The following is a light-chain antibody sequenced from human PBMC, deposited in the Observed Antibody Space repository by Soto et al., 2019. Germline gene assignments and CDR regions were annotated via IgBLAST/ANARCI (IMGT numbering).Light chain of an antibody. CDR3: QQYNNYPSFT. V-gene: IGKV3-15*01. J-gene: IGKJ4*01. CDR1: QSVSSN. CDR2: GAS. Sequence: EIVMTQSPATLSVYPGERATLSCRASQSVSSNLDWYQQNPGQAPRLLIYGASTRATCIPARCSGSGSGTEFTLTNSSLQSEDFAVYYGQQYNNYPSFTFGGGTKVEIK.